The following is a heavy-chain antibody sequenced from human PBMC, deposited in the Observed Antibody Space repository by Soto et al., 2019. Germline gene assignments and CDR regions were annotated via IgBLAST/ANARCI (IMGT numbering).Heavy chain of an antibody. Sequence: PGGSLRLSCAASGFTFSSYWMHWVRQAPGKGLVWVSRINSDGSSTSYADSVKGRFTISRDNSKSALYLQMNNLRAEDTAIYYCAKYSELPYEAYLQQWGQGTLVTVSS. CDR1: GFTFSSYW. CDR3: AKYSELPYEAYLQQ. CDR2: INSDGSST. V-gene: IGHV3-74*01. D-gene: IGHD1-7*01. J-gene: IGHJ1*01.